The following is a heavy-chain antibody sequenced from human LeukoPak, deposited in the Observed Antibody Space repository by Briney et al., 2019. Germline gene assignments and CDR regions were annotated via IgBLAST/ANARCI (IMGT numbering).Heavy chain of an antibody. CDR1: VGSISSYY. CDR2: IYTSGST. CDR3: ASYRIGPYGGYAAFDY. J-gene: IGHJ4*02. Sequence: SETLSLTCTVSVGSISSYYWSWIRQPAGKGLEWIGRIYTSGSTNYNPSLKSRVTMSVDTSKNQFSLKLSFVTAADTAVYYCASYRIGPYGGYAAFDYWGRGTLVTVSS. D-gene: IGHD5-12*01. V-gene: IGHV4-4*07.